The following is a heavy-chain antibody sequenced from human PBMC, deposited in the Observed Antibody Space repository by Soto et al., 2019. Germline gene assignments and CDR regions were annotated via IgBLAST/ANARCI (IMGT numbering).Heavy chain of an antibody. CDR3: ARGHYGSGCYSWFDP. D-gene: IGHD3-10*01. Sequence: SLTCAVPVYSSSSGYYWGVIRQPPGKGLEWIGSIYHSGSTYYNPSLKSRVTISVDTSKNQFSLKLSSVTAADTAVYYCARGHYGSGCYSWFDPSGQGTPVTVSS. CDR1: VYSSSSGYY. CDR2: IYHSGST. J-gene: IGHJ5*02. V-gene: IGHV4-38-2*01.